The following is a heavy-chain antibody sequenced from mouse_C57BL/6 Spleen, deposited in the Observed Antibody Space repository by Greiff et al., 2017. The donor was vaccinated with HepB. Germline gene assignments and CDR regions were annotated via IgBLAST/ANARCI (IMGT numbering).Heavy chain of an antibody. D-gene: IGHD2-4*01. CDR2: IHPSDSDT. Sequence: QVQLQQPGAELVKPGASVKVSCKASGYTFTSYWMHWVKQRPGQGLEWIGRIHPSDSDTNYNQKFKGKATLTVDKSSSTAYMQLSSLTSEDSAVYYCAIWPPRYDYDVGYWGQGTTLTVSS. V-gene: IGHV1-74*01. J-gene: IGHJ2*01. CDR3: AIWPPRYDYDVGY. CDR1: GYTFTSYW.